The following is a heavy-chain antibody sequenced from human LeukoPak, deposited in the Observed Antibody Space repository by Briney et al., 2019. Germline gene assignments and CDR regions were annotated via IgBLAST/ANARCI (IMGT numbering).Heavy chain of an antibody. V-gene: IGHV1-69*04. CDR2: IIPILGIA. CDR3: ARGGSYYGSGKAWFDP. Sequence: SVKVSCKASGGTFSSYAISWVRQAPGQGLEWMGRIIPILGIANYAQKFQGRVTITADKSTSRDYIELSSLRSEVTAVYYCARGGSYYGSGKAWFDPWGQGGLVTVSS. D-gene: IGHD3-10*01. J-gene: IGHJ5*02. CDR1: GGTFSSYA.